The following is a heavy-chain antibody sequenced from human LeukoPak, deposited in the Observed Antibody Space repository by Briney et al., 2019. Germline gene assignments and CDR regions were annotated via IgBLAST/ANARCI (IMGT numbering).Heavy chain of an antibody. Sequence: SETLSLTCAVYGGSFSGYYWSWIRQPPGKGLEWIGEINRSGSINYNPSLKSRVTISVDTSKNQFSLKLSSVTAADTAVYYCARARDGYNFGAFDIWGQGTMVTVSS. CDR2: INRSGSI. D-gene: IGHD5-24*01. CDR3: ARARDGYNFGAFDI. J-gene: IGHJ3*02. V-gene: IGHV4-34*09. CDR1: GGSFSGYY.